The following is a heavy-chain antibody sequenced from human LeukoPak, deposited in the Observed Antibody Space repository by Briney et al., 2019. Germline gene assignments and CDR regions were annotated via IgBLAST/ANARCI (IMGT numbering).Heavy chain of an antibody. CDR1: GFTVSSTY. J-gene: IGHJ1*01. CDR2: FYSGDYT. V-gene: IGHV3-66*01. D-gene: IGHD3-16*01. CDR3: ASGGGPGKWEH. Sequence: PGGSLRLSCTASGFTVSSTYMSWVRQAPGKGLEWVSVFYSGDYTYYADSVTGRFTISRDNSKNTLYLQMNSLRVEDTAVYYCASGGGPGKWEHWGQGTLVTVSS.